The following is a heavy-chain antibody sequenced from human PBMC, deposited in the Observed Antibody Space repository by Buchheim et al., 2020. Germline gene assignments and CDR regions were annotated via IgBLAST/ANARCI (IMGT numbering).Heavy chain of an antibody. CDR1: GFTFSSYA. Sequence: QVQLVESGGGVVQPGRSLRLSCAASGFTFSSYAMHWVRQAPGKGLEWVAVISYDGSNKYYADSVKGRFTISRDNAKKTLYLQLNSLRAEDTAVYYCARDGDYYDSSGYYDYWGQGTL. J-gene: IGHJ4*02. D-gene: IGHD3-22*01. CDR2: ISYDGSNK. V-gene: IGHV3-30*04. CDR3: ARDGDYYDSSGYYDY.